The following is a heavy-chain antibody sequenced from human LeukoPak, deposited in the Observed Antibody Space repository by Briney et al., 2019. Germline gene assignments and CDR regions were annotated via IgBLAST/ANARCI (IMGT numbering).Heavy chain of an antibody. D-gene: IGHD3-22*01. V-gene: IGHV5-51*01. Sequence: GESLKISCKGSGYSFTNYWIGWVRQMPGKGLEWMGIIYPGDSDTRYSPSFPGQVTISAGKSISTAYLQWSSLKASDTAMYYCARGHFYDSSGLIDYWGQGTRVTVSS. CDR2: IYPGDSDT. CDR1: GYSFTNYW. CDR3: ARGHFYDSSGLIDY. J-gene: IGHJ4*02.